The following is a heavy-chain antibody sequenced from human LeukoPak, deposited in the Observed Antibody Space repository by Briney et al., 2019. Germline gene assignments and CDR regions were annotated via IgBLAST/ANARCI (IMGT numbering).Heavy chain of an antibody. V-gene: IGHV1-8*03. Sequence: ASVKVSCKASGYTFTSYDINWVRQATGQGLEWMGWMNPNSGNTGYAQKFQGRVTITRNTPISTAYMELSSLRSEDTAVYYCARASDILTGYYTPGFGAFDIWGQGTMVTVSS. D-gene: IGHD3-9*01. CDR3: ARASDILTGYYTPGFGAFDI. CDR2: MNPNSGNT. J-gene: IGHJ3*02. CDR1: GYTFTSYD.